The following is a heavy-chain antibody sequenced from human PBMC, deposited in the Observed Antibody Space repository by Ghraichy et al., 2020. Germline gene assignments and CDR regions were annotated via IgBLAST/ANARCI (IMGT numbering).Heavy chain of an antibody. CDR2: ISGSGGST. V-gene: IGHV3-23*01. D-gene: IGHD3-22*01. CDR1: GFTFSSYA. CDR3: AKVATMIVVIGAMDV. J-gene: IGHJ6*02. Sequence: ESLNISCAASGFTFSSYAMSWVRQAPGKVLEWVSAISGSGGSTYYADSVKGRFTISRDNSKNTLYLQMNSLRAEDTAVYYCAKVATMIVVIGAMDVWGQGTTVTVSS.